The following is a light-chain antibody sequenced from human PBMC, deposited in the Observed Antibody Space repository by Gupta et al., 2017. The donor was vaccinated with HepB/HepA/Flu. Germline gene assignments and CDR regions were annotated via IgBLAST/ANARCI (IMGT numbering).Light chain of an antibody. J-gene: IGLJ1*01. CDR2: DVS. Sequence: QSALTQPASVSGSPGQSITISCTGTSSDVGGYKYVSWYQQHPGKAPKLMIYDVSNRPSGVSNRFSGSKSGNTASLTISGLQAEDEADYYCSSYTSSSPNYICGTGTKVTVL. CDR1: SSDVGGYKY. CDR3: SSYTSSSPNYI. V-gene: IGLV2-14*01.